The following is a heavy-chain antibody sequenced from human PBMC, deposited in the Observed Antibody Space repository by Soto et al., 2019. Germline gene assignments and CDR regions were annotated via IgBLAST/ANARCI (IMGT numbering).Heavy chain of an antibody. CDR3: ARGWITMVRGVHYYYMDV. Sequence: ASVKVSCKASGYTFTSYDINWVRQATGQGLEWMGWMNPNSGNTGYAQKFQGRVTMTRNTSISTAYMELSSLRSEDTAVYYCARGWITMVRGVHYYYMDVWGKGTTVTVSS. D-gene: IGHD3-10*01. CDR2: MNPNSGNT. J-gene: IGHJ6*03. CDR1: GYTFTSYD. V-gene: IGHV1-8*01.